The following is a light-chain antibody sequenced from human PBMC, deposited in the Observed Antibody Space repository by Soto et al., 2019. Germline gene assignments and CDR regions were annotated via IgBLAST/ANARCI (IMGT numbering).Light chain of an antibody. Sequence: NFMLTQPHSVSESPGKTVTISCTRSRGSIADNYVQWYQQRPGSAPTTLIYEDDQRLSGVPDRFSGSIDRSSNSASLTITELQTGDEADYYCQSYDSTNQHVIFGGETKLTVL. CDR1: RGSIADNY. V-gene: IGLV6-57*04. CDR2: EDD. CDR3: QSYDSTNQHVI. J-gene: IGLJ2*01.